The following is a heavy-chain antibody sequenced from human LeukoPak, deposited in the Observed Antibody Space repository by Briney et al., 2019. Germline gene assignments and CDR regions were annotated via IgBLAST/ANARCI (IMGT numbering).Heavy chain of an antibody. Sequence: SQTLSLTCAISGDSVSSNSAAWNWVRQSPSRGLEWLGRTYYRSKWYNDYAVSVKSRITINPDTSKNQFSLQLNSVTPEDTAVYYCARGNLSSSWYRLLGFNYYYMDVWGKGTTVTISS. V-gene: IGHV6-1*01. CDR2: TYYRSKWYN. J-gene: IGHJ6*03. CDR3: ARGNLSSSWYRLLGFNYYYMDV. CDR1: GDSVSSNSAA. D-gene: IGHD6-13*01.